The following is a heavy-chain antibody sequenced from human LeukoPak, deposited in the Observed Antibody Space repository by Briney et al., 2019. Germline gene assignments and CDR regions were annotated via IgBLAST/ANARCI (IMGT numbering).Heavy chain of an antibody. D-gene: IGHD3-22*01. J-gene: IGHJ4*02. Sequence: SETLSLTCTVSGGSISTSHWNWIRQPPGKGLEWIGYIYYSGSTNYNPSLKSRVTISVDTSKNQFSLKLSSVTAADTAVYYCARGADSSGYYSIFYFDYWGQGTLVTVSS. V-gene: IGHV4-59*01. CDR1: GGSISTSH. CDR2: IYYSGST. CDR3: ARGADSSGYYSIFYFDY.